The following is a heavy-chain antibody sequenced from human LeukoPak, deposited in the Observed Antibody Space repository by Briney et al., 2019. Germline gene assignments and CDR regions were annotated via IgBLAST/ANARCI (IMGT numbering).Heavy chain of an antibody. CDR3: AKDKGRYSGSYVGRFDY. D-gene: IGHD1-26*01. CDR1: GFTFDDYA. V-gene: IGHV3-9*01. CDR2: ISWNSGSI. J-gene: IGHJ4*02. Sequence: GGSLRLSCAASGFTFDDYAMHWVRQAPGKGLEWVSGISWNSGSIGYADSVKGRFTISRDNAKNSLYLQMNSLRAEDTALYYCAKDKGRYSGSYVGRFDYWGQGTLVTVSS.